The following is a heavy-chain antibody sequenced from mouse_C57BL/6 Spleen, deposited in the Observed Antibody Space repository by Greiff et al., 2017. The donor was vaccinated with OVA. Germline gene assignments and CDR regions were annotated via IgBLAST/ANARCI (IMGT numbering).Heavy chain of an antibody. CDR1: GFTFSNYW. Sequence: EVKLEESGGGLVQPGGSMKLSCVASGFTFSNYWMNWVRQSPEKGLEWVAQIRLRSDNYATHYAESVKGRFTISRDDSKSSVYLQMNNLRAEDTGIYYCTANPGSYYYAMDYWGQGTSVTVSS. V-gene: IGHV6-3*01. CDR2: IRLRSDNYAT. CDR3: TANPGSYYYAMDY. J-gene: IGHJ4*01.